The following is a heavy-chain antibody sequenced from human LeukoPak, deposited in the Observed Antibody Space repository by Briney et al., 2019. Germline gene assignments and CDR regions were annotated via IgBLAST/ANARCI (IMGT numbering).Heavy chain of an antibody. CDR2: IYYSGST. V-gene: IGHV4-31*03. Sequence: SETLSLTCTVSGGSISSGGYYWSWIRQHPGQGLEWIGYIYYSGSTYYNPSLKSRVTISVDTSKNQFSLKLSSVTAADTAVYYCARGSPQGTYYYDSSGYHQDNWFDPWGQGTLVTVSS. CDR1: GGSISSGGYY. CDR3: ARGSPQGTYYYDSSGYHQDNWFDP. J-gene: IGHJ5*02. D-gene: IGHD3-22*01.